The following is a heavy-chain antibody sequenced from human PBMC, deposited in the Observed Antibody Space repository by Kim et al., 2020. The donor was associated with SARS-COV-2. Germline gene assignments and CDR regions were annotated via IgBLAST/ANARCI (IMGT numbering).Heavy chain of an antibody. Sequence: KGRFTISRDNAKNSLYLQRNSRRAEDTAVYYCARDLLGGVTMVRGVPFDPWGQGTLVTVSS. J-gene: IGHJ5*02. CDR3: ARDLLGGVTMVRGVPFDP. D-gene: IGHD3-10*01. V-gene: IGHV3-11*01.